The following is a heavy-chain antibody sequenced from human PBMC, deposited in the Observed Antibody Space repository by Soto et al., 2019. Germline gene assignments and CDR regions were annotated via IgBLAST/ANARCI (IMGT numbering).Heavy chain of an antibody. D-gene: IGHD6-13*01. Sequence: GGSLRLSCAASGFTFSSYGMHWVRQAPGKGLEWVAVIWYDGSNKYYADSVKGRFTISRDNSKNTLYLQMNSLRAEDTAVYDWARVPPIAAAGNGLFDYWGQGTLVTVSS. CDR3: ARVPPIAAAGNGLFDY. J-gene: IGHJ4*02. CDR2: IWYDGSNK. CDR1: GFTFSSYG. V-gene: IGHV3-33*01.